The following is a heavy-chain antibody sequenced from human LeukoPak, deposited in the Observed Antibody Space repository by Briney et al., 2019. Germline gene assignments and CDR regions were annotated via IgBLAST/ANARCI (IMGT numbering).Heavy chain of an antibody. J-gene: IGHJ4*02. D-gene: IGHD1-20*01. Sequence: GGSLRLSCAASGFTFSDYYMSWIRQAPGKGLEWVSYISSSGSTIYYADSVKSRFTISRDNAKNSLYLQMNSLRAEDTAVYFCARRRYNWTAIDYWGQGTLVTVSS. CDR1: GFTFSDYY. CDR3: ARRRYNWTAIDY. CDR2: ISSSGSTI. V-gene: IGHV3-11*01.